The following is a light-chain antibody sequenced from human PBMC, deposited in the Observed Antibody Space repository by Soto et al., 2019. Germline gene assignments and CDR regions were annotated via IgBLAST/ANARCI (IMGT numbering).Light chain of an antibody. CDR2: GAS. CDR1: QSVSSS. J-gene: IGKJ1*01. Sequence: EIVLTQSPGTLSLSPGERATLSCRASQSVSSSLAWYQQKPGQAPRLLLYGASSRATGIPDRFSGSGSGPDFTLTISRLEPEDFAVYFCQHYGSSRTFGQGT. CDR3: QHYGSSRT. V-gene: IGKV3-20*01.